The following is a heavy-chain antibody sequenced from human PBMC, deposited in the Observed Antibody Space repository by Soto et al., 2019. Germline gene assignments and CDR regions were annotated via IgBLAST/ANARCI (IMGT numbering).Heavy chain of an antibody. J-gene: IGHJ4*01. V-gene: IGHV4-59*01. Sequence: SETLSLTCTVSGGSISSYFYIWVRQPQGKGLEWIGSVYYSGTTDYNPSIKRRVTISEDTSETHFSLTLWPVTAADTAVYYCARDLAAVPRTFDDSGGGARVTVS. CDR2: VYYSGTT. CDR1: GGSISSYF. CDR3: ARDLAAVPRTFDD. D-gene: IGHD6-13*01.